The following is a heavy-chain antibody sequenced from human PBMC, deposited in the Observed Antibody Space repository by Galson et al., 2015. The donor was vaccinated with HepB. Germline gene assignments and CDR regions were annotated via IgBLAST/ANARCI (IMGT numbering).Heavy chain of an antibody. Sequence: SLRLSCAASGFTFDDYAMHWVRQAPGKGLEWVSGISWNSGSIGYADSVKGRFTISRDNAKNSLYLQMNSLRAEDTALYYCAKGSGWYQDFGEFDLWGRGTLVTVSS. CDR3: AKGSGWYQDFGEFDL. CDR1: GFTFDDYA. CDR2: ISWNSGSI. V-gene: IGHV3-9*01. J-gene: IGHJ2*01. D-gene: IGHD6-19*01.